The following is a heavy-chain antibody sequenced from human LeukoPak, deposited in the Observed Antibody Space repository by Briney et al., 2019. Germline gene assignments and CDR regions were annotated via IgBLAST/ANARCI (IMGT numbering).Heavy chain of an antibody. J-gene: IGHJ4*02. Sequence: GASVKVSCKTSGYTFTSYGINWVRQAPGQGLEWMGGIIPIFGTANYAQKFQGRVTITTDESTSTAYMELRSLRSDDTAVYYCARTDLDIVVVPAAFFDYWGQGTLVTVSS. CDR3: ARTDLDIVVVPAAFFDY. D-gene: IGHD2-2*03. V-gene: IGHV1-69*05. CDR1: GYTFTSYG. CDR2: IIPIFGTA.